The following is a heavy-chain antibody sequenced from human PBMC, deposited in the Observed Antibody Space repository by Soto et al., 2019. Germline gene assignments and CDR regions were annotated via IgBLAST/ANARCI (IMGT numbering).Heavy chain of an antibody. CDR1: GFTFSSYG. D-gene: IGHD5-12*01. Sequence: QPGGSLRLSCAASGFTFSSYGMHWVRQAPGKGLEWVAVISYDGSNKYYADSVKGRFTISRDNSKNTLYLQMNSLRAEDTAVYYCAKSERWLQLNPFDYWGQGTLVTV. V-gene: IGHV3-30*18. J-gene: IGHJ4*02. CDR3: AKSERWLQLNPFDY. CDR2: ISYDGSNK.